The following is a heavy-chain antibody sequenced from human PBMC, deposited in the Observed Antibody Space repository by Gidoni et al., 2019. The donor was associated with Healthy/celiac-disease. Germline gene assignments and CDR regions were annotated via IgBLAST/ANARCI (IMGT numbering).Heavy chain of an antibody. V-gene: IGHV3-53*01. CDR3: ARGGGGYCSGGSCYFGYFDY. CDR2: IYSGGST. J-gene: IGHJ4*02. CDR1: GFTVSSNY. D-gene: IGHD2-15*01. Sequence: EVQLVESGGGLIQPGGSLRLSCAASGFTVSSNYMSWVRQAPGKGLEWVSVIYSGGSTYYADSVKGRFTISRDNSKNTLYLQMNSLRAEDTAVYYCARGGGGYCSGGSCYFGYFDYWGQGTLVTVSS.